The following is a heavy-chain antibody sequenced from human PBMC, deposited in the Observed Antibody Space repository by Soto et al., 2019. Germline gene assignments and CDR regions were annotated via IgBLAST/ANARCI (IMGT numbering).Heavy chain of an antibody. D-gene: IGHD1-26*01. CDR2: ISYDGSNK. CDR3: ARVTSGSYFLDAFDI. CDR1: GFTFSSYG. V-gene: IGHV3-30*03. Sequence: QVQLVESGGGVVQSGMSLRLSCAASGFTFSSYGMHWVRQAPGKGLEWVAVISYDGSNKYYADSVKGRFTISRDNSKNTLYLQMNSLRAEDTAVYYCARVTSGSYFLDAFDIWGQGTMVTVSS. J-gene: IGHJ3*02.